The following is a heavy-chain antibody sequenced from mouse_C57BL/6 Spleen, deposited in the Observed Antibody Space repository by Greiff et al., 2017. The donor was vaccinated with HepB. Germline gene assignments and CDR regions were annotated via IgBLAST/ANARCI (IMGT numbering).Heavy chain of an antibody. CDR3: ARDYYCSSYEYYFDY. V-gene: IGHV1-82*01. Sequence: QVQLQQSGPELVKPGASVKISCKASGYAFSSSWMNWVKQRPGKGLEWIGRIYPGDGDTNYNGKFKGKATLTADKSSSTAYMQLSSLTSEDSAVYFCARDYYCSSYEYYFDYWGQGTTLTVSS. J-gene: IGHJ2*01. CDR2: IYPGDGDT. D-gene: IGHD1-1*01. CDR1: GYAFSSSW.